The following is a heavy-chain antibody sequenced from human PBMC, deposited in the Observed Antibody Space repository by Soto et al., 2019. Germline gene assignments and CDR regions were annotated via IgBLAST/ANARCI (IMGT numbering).Heavy chain of an antibody. V-gene: IGHV1-69*13. CDR2: IIPIFGTA. D-gene: IGHD3-22*01. J-gene: IGHJ4*02. Sequence: SVKVSCKASGGTCSSYAISWVRQAPGQGLERMGGIIPIFGTANYAQKFQGRVTITADESTSTAYMDLSSLRSEDTAVYYCASGGIVVVVAASNPPDYYDSSGYPQPFDYWGQGTLVTVSS. CDR3: ASGGIVVVVAASNPPDYYDSSGYPQPFDY. CDR1: GGTCSSYA.